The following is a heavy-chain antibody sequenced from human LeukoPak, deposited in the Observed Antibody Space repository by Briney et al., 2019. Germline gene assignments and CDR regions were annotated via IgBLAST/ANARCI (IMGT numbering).Heavy chain of an antibody. J-gene: IGHJ4*02. Sequence: KFQGRVSITRDTSASTAYMELSSLTSEDTAVYYCARDLYGDYFDYWGQGTLDTVSS. V-gene: IGHV1-3*01. D-gene: IGHD3-16*01. CDR3: ARDLYGDYFDY.